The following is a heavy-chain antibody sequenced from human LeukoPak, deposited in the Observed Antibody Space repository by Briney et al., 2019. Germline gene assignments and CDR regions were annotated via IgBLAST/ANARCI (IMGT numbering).Heavy chain of an antibody. J-gene: IGHJ3*02. CDR2: INILSNYI. CDR1: GFTFSSYS. V-gene: IGHV3-21*01. Sequence: GGSLRLSCAASGFTFSSYSMNWVRQAPGKGLEWVSYINILSNYIYYADSVKGRFTISRDNAKNTLYLQMNSLRAEDTAVYYCARSAFYAFEIWGQGTMVTVSS. CDR3: ARSAFYAFEI. D-gene: IGHD3-16*02.